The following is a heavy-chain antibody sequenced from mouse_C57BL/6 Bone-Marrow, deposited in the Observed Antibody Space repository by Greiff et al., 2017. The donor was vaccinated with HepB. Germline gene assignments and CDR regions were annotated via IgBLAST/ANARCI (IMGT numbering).Heavy chain of an antibody. J-gene: IGHJ4*01. CDR3: VRDEAQANYYAMDY. Sequence: EVQLVESGGGLVQPKGSLKLSCAASGFTFNTYAMHWVRQAPGKGLEWVARIRSKSSNYATYYADSVKDRFTISRDDSQSMLYLQMNNLKTEDTAMYYCVRDEAQANYYAMDYWGQGTSVTVSS. V-gene: IGHV10-3*01. CDR2: IRSKSSNYAT. D-gene: IGHD3-2*02. CDR1: GFTFNTYA.